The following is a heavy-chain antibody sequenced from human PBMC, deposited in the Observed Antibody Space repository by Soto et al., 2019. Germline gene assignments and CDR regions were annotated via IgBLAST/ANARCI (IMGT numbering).Heavy chain of an antibody. V-gene: IGHV3-23*01. CDR2: ISGSGGST. Sequence: GGSLRLSCAASGFTLSSYAMSWVRQAPGKGLEWVSAISGSGGSTYYADSVKGRFTISRDNSKNTLYLQMNSLRAEDTAVYYCAKDSVQLWLNYFDYWGQRTLVTVSS. CDR1: GFTLSSYA. CDR3: AKDSVQLWLNYFDY. J-gene: IGHJ4*02. D-gene: IGHD5-18*01.